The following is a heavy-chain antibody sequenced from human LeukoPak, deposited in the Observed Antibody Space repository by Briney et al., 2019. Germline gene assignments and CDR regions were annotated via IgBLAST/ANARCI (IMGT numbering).Heavy chain of an antibody. Sequence: SETLSLTCAVYGGSFSGYYWIWIRQPPEKGLEWIGEINHSGSTYYNPSLKSRVTISLDTSENQFSMKLSSVTAADTAVYYCARDTYSSSWYWFDPWGQGTLVTVSS. CDR1: GGSFSGYY. CDR3: ARDTYSSSWYWFDP. J-gene: IGHJ5*02. CDR2: INHSGST. D-gene: IGHD6-13*01. V-gene: IGHV4-34*01.